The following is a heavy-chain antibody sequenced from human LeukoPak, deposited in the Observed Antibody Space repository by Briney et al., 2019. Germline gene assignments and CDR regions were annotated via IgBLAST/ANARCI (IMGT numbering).Heavy chain of an antibody. CDR3: ARGSRIAARRDFDY. Sequence: ASVKVSCKASGYTFTGYYMHWVRQAPGQGLEWMGWINPNSGGTNYAQKFQGRVTMTGDTSISTAYMELSRLRSDDTAVYYCARGSRIAARRDFDYWGQGTLVTVSS. CDR2: INPNSGGT. J-gene: IGHJ4*02. D-gene: IGHD6-6*01. CDR1: GYTFTGYY. V-gene: IGHV1-2*02.